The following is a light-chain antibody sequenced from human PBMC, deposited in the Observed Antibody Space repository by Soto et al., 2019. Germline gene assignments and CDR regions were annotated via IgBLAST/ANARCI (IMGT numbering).Light chain of an antibody. J-gene: IGKJ4*01. V-gene: IGKV1-33*01. CDR1: QDISNY. CDR3: QQYQA. CDR2: DAS. Sequence: DIPMTQSPSSLSASVGDRVTITCQASQDISNYLNWYQQKPGKAPKLLIYDASNLETGVPSRFSGSGSGTDFTFTISSLQPEDIATYYCQQYQAFGGGTKVEIK.